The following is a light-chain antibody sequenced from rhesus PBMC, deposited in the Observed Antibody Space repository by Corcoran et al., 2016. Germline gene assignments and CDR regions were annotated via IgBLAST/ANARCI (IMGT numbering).Light chain of an antibody. V-gene: IGKV2-78*01. J-gene: IGKJ1*01. CDR3: EQPLQTWT. Sequence: DIVMTQTPLSLSVTPGEPASISCRSSQSLLTSNGYTYLHWYLQKPGQFPQLLNIEVSNRASGVPDRFSGSGSGTDFTLKISRVEAEDVVVYYCEQPLQTWTFGQGTKVEIK. CDR1: QSLLTSNGYTY. CDR2: EVS.